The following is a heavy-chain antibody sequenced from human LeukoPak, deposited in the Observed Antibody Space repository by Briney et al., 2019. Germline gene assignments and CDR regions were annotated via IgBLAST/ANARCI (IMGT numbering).Heavy chain of an antibody. Sequence: PGGSLRLSCAASGFTVSSNYTSWVRQAPGKGLEWVSVIYSGGSTYYADSVKGRFTISRDNSKNTLYLQMNSLRAEDTAVYYCAREVPYYYGSGSYSSGDYWGQGTLVTVSS. V-gene: IGHV3-66*01. CDR2: IYSGGST. CDR3: AREVPYYYGSGSYSSGDY. J-gene: IGHJ4*02. CDR1: GFTVSSNY. D-gene: IGHD3-10*01.